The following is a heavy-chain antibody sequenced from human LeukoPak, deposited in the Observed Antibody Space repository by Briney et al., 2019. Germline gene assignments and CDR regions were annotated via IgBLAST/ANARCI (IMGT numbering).Heavy chain of an antibody. J-gene: IGHJ6*02. CDR2: IYSGGST. Sequence: GGSLRLSCAASGFTVSSNYMSWVCQAPGKGLEWVSVIYSGGSTYYADSVKGRFTISRDNSKNTLYLQMNSLRAEDTAVYYCARSSGWYYYYGMDVWGQGTTVTVSS. CDR3: ARSSGWYYYYGMDV. D-gene: IGHD6-19*01. V-gene: IGHV3-53*01. CDR1: GFTVSSNY.